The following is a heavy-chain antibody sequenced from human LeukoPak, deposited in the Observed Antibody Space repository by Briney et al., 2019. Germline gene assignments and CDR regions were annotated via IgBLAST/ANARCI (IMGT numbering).Heavy chain of an antibody. CDR2: IIPIFGTA. D-gene: IGHD1-26*01. CDR3: ARAKWELLSYFDY. Sequence: ASVKVSCKASGYTFTGYYMHWVRQAPGQGLEWMGGIIPIFGTANYAQKFQGRVTITTDESTSTAYMELSSLRSEDTAVYYCARAKWELLSYFDYWGQGTLVTVSS. V-gene: IGHV1-69*05. CDR1: GYTFTGYY. J-gene: IGHJ4*02.